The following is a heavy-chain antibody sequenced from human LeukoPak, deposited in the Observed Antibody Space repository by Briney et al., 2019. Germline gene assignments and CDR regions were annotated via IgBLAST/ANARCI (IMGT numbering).Heavy chain of an antibody. V-gene: IGHV5-51*01. CDR2: IYPGDSDT. CDR1: GYSFTSYW. J-gene: IGHJ6*03. CDR3: ARVLRFLEWQEDYYMDV. Sequence: GESLEISCKGSGYSFTSYWIGWVRQMPGKGLEWMGIIYPGDSDTRYSPSFQGQVTISADKSISTAYLQWSSLKASDTAMYYCARVLRFLEWQEDYYMDVWGKGTTVTVSS. D-gene: IGHD3-3*01.